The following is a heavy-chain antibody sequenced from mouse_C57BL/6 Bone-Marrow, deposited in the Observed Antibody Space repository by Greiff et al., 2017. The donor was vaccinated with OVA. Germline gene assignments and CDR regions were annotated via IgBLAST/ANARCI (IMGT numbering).Heavy chain of an antibody. Sequence: EVQLKESGPVLVKPGASVKMSCKASGYTFTDYYMNWVKQSHGKSLEWIGVINPYNGGTSYNQKFKGKATLTVDKSSSTAYMELNSLTSEDSAVYYCARLVLRYFDYWGQGTTLTVSS. CDR2: INPYNGGT. D-gene: IGHD1-1*01. CDR1: GYTFTDYY. V-gene: IGHV1-19*01. CDR3: ARLVLRYFDY. J-gene: IGHJ2*01.